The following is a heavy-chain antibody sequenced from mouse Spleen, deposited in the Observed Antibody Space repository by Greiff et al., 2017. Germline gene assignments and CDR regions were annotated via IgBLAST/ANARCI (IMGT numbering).Heavy chain of an antibody. CDR3: ARRITTVYYYAMDY. J-gene: IGHJ4*01. Sequence: QVQLQQPGAELVKPGASVKLSCKASGYTFTSYWMQWVKQRPGQGLEWIGEIDPSDSYTNYNQKFKGKATLTVDTSSSTAYMQLSSLTSEDSAVYYCARRITTVYYYAMDYWGQGTSVTVSS. V-gene: IGHV1-50*01. D-gene: IGHD1-1*01. CDR2: IDPSDSYT. CDR1: GYTFTSYW.